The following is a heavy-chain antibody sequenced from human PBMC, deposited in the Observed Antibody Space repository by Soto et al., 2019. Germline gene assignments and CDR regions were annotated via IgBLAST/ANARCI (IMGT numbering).Heavy chain of an antibody. V-gene: IGHV3-49*04. Sequence: PGGSLRLSCTASGFTFGDYAMSWVRQAPGKGLEWAGFIRSKAYGGTTEYAASVKGRFTISRDDSKSIAYLQMNSLKTEDTAVYYCTRDRGSSGWYVVDYWGQGTLVTVSS. J-gene: IGHJ4*02. CDR1: GFTFGDYA. CDR2: IRSKAYGGTT. D-gene: IGHD6-19*01. CDR3: TRDRGSSGWYVVDY.